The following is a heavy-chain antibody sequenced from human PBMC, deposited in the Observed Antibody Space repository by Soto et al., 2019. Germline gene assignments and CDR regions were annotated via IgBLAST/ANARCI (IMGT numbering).Heavy chain of an antibody. V-gene: IGHV3-48*02. D-gene: IGHD3-3*01. Sequence: GGSLRLSCAASGFTFSSYSMNWVRQAPGKGLEWVSYISSSSSTIYYADSVKGRFTISRDNAKNSLYLQMNSLRDEDTAVYYCARDLRPDSNVRVYYDFWSGSAGTYYYYYGMDVWGQGTTVTVSS. CDR3: ARDLRPDSNVRVYYDFWSGSAGTYYYYYGMDV. J-gene: IGHJ6*02. CDR1: GFTFSSYS. CDR2: ISSSSSTI.